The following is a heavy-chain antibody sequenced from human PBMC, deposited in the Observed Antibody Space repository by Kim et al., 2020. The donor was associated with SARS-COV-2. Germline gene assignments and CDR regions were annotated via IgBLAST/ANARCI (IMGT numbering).Heavy chain of an antibody. D-gene: IGHD6-13*01. V-gene: IGHV6-1*01. CDR2: TYCRSNCYN. J-gene: IGHJ4*02. Sequence: SQTLSLTCAISGDSVTSYSAAWNWIRLSPSRGLEWLGRTYCRSNCYNDYAPSVKSRITINPDTSKNHFFLQLNSVTPKDTAVYYCARGTSSWIDYWGQGSLVTVSS. CDR3: ARGTSSWIDY. CDR1: GDSVTSYSAA.